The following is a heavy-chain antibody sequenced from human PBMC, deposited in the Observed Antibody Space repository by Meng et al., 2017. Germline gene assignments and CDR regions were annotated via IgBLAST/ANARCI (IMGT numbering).Heavy chain of an antibody. V-gene: IGHV3-73*01. CDR3: ARTDRDFGVGATLGDAFDI. CDR2: IRSKANSYAT. Sequence: GESLKISCAASGFTFSGSAMHWVRQASGKGLEWVGRIRSKANSYATAYAASVKGRFTISRDDSKNTAYLQMNSLKTEDTAVYYCARTDRDFGVGATLGDAFDIWGQGTMVTVSS. J-gene: IGHJ3*02. D-gene: IGHD1-26*01. CDR1: GFTFSGSA.